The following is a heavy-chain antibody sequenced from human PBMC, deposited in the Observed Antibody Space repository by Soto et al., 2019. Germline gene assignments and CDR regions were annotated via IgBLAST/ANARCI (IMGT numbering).Heavy chain of an antibody. CDR2: ISWDGGST. CDR1: GFTFDDYT. Sequence: PGGSLRLSCAASGFTFDDYTMHWVRQAPGKGLEWVSLISWDGGSTYYADSVKGRFTISRDNSKNSLYLQMNSLRTEDTALYYCAKDVAGSRFLAWSLDYWGQGTLVTVSS. CDR3: AKDVAGSRFLAWSLDY. J-gene: IGHJ4*02. D-gene: IGHD3-3*01. V-gene: IGHV3-43*01.